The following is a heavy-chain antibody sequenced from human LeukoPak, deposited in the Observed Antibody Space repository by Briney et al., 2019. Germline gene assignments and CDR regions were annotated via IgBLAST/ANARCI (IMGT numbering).Heavy chain of an antibody. Sequence: SETLSLTCTVSGGSVTYTNYYWGWIRQPPGKGLQWIGVIYYNGKTYYNPSLKSRVTVAVDTSKNQFSLKLSSVTAADTAVYYCARDLVAVAGYYYGMDVWGQGTTVTVSS. V-gene: IGHV4-39*02. J-gene: IGHJ6*02. D-gene: IGHD6-19*01. CDR3: ARDLVAVAGYYYGMDV. CDR2: IYYNGKT. CDR1: GGSVTYTNYY.